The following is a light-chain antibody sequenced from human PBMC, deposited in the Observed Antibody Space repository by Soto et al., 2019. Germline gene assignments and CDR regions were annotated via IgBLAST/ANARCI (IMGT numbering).Light chain of an antibody. J-gene: IGLJ3*02. CDR1: SSNIGAGYG. Sequence: QSVLTQPPSVSGAPGQRVTISCTGSSSNIGAGYGVHWYQQLPGTAPKLLIYVNSNRPSGVPDRFAGSKSGTSASLATTGLRAEDEPDYYRQSYDSGLGGGVFGGGTKLTVL. V-gene: IGLV1-40*01. CDR3: QSYDSGLGGGV. CDR2: VNS.